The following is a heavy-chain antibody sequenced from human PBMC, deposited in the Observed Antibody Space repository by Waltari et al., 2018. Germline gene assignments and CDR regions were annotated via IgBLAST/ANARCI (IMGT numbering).Heavy chain of an antibody. CDR3: ARDLGYYYYMDV. J-gene: IGHJ6*03. V-gene: IGHV3-11*01. CDR1: GFTFGDDY. Sequence: QVQLVESGGGLVKPGGSLRLSCAASGFTFGDDYMSWIRQAPGSGVEGGAYSSSSGSTIYYAVSVKVRFTISKDNAKNSLYLQRNSVRAEDTAVYYCARDLGYYYYMDVWGKGTTVTVSS. CDR2: SSSSGSTI.